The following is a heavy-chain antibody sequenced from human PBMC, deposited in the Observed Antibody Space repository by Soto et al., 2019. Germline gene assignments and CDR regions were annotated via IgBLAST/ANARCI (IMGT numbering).Heavy chain of an antibody. CDR1: GGSISDYY. CDR2: IYTSGST. Sequence: KPSETLSLTCTVSGGSISDYYWSWIRQPAGKGLEWIGRIYTSGSTNYNPSLKSRVTMSVDTSKNQFSLKLRSVTAADTAVYYCAREAIFLVAATEIQNWFDPWGQGTLVTVSS. D-gene: IGHD1-26*01. V-gene: IGHV4-4*07. CDR3: AREAIFLVAATEIQNWFDP. J-gene: IGHJ5*02.